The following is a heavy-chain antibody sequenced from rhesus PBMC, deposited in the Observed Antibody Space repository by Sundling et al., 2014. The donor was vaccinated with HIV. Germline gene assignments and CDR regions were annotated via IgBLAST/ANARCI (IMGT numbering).Heavy chain of an antibody. J-gene: IGHJ4*01. CDR2: IYSGGST. Sequence: QVQLQESGPGLVKPSETLCLTCAVSGDSISSIFGWTWIRQSPGKGLEWIGSIYSGGSTPLTRPSRVESACQLTRRRISFPLRLTSVTAADTAVYYCARDAGAAAGTGADYWGQGVLVTVSS. V-gene: IGHV4-127*01. CDR1: GDSISSIFG. D-gene: IGHD6-31*01. CDR3: ARDAGAAAGTGADY.